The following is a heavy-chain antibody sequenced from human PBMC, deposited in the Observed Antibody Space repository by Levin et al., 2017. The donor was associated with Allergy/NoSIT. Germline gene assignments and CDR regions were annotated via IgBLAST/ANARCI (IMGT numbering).Heavy chain of an antibody. V-gene: IGHV5-10-1*01. D-gene: IGHD5-12*01. CDR2: IDPTDSYT. CDR1: GYTFTSYW. CDR3: TRHEIGGYDWGDY. Sequence: GESLKISCKGSGYTFTSYWINWVRQMPGKGLEWMGKIDPTDSYTYYSPSFQGHVTFSADKSLSTAFLQWTSLKASDTAIYYCTRHEIGGYDWGDYWGQGTLVTVSS. J-gene: IGHJ4*02.